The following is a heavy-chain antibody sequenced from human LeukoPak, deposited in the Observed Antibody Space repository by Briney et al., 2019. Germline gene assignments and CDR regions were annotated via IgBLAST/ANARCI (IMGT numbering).Heavy chain of an antibody. CDR2: IYYSGST. J-gene: IGHJ5*02. V-gene: IGHV4-59*01. CDR3: ARGGYDILTGYFWFDP. CDR1: GGSISSYY. Sequence: SETLSLTCTVSGGSISSYYWSWIRQPPGKGLEWIGYIYYSGSTNYNPSLKSRVTISVDTSKNQFSLKLSSVTAADTAVYCCARGGYDILTGYFWFDPWGQGTLVTVSS. D-gene: IGHD3-9*01.